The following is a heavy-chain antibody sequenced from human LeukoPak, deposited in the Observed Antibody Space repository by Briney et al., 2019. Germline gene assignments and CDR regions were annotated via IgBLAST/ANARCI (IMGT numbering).Heavy chain of an antibody. CDR1: GFTFSSYA. CDR3: IVFGDSNH. J-gene: IGHJ5*02. CDR2: ISYDGSNK. D-gene: IGHD4-17*01. V-gene: IGHV3-30*14. Sequence: GGSLRLSCAASGFTFSSYAMHWVRQAPGKGLEWVSVISYDGSNKYYADSVKGRFTISRDTSKNTLYLQINSLRVEDTAVYYCIVFGDSNHWGQGTLVTVSS.